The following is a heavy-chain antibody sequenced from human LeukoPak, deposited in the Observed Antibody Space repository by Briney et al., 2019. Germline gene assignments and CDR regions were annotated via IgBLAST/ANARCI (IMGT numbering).Heavy chain of an antibody. D-gene: IGHD3-10*01. Sequence: PSETLSLTCTVSGGSISSGGYYWSWIRQHPGKGLEWIGYIYYSGSTSYNPSLKSRLTMSVDTSKNQFSLKLSSVTAADTAVYYCVRDGGYGSGSYYFDYWGQGTLVTVSS. CDR1: GGSISSGGYY. CDR2: IYYSGST. J-gene: IGHJ4*02. CDR3: VRDGGYGSGSYYFDY. V-gene: IGHV4-31*03.